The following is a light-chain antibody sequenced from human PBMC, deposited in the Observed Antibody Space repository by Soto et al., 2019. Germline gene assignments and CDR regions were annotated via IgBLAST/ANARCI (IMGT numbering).Light chain of an antibody. V-gene: IGKV3-15*01. J-gene: IGKJ1*01. Sequence: EIVMTQSPATLSVSPGERATLSCRASQSVSSNLAWYQQKPGQVPRLLIYGASTRATGIPARFSGSGSGTEFTLTISSLQSEDFAVYYCQQYNNWWTFGQGTXVTIK. CDR1: QSVSSN. CDR3: QQYNNWWT. CDR2: GAS.